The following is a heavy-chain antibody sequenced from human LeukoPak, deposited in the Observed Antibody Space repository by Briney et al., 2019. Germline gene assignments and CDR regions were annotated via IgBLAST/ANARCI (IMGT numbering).Heavy chain of an antibody. Sequence: SETLSLTCTVSGGSISSSSYYWGWIRQPPGKGLEWIGSIYYSGSTYYNPSLKSRVTISVDTSKNQFSLKLSSVTAADTAVYYCARSGGRITMIVGYFDYWGQGTLVTVSS. D-gene: IGHD3-22*01. CDR3: ARSGGRITMIVGYFDY. J-gene: IGHJ4*02. CDR2: IYYSGST. CDR1: GGSISSSSYY. V-gene: IGHV4-39*01.